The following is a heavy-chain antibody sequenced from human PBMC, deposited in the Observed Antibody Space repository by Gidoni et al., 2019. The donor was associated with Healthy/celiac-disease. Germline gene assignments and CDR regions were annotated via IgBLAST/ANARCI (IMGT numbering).Heavy chain of an antibody. V-gene: IGHV3-33*01. Sequence: QVLLVESGGGVVQPGRSRRLSCAASGFTFSSYGMHWVRQAPGKGLEWVAVIWYDGSNKYYADSVKGRFTISRDNSKNTLYLQMNSLRAEDTAVYYCARGGDITMVRGAAFDIWGQGTMVTVSS. CDR2: IWYDGSNK. CDR3: ARGGDITMVRGAAFDI. CDR1: GFTFSSYG. D-gene: IGHD3-10*01. J-gene: IGHJ3*02.